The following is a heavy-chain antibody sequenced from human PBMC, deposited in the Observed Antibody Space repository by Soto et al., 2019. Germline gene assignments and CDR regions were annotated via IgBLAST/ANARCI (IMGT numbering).Heavy chain of an antibody. Sequence: QVQLVESGGGVVQPGRSLRLSCAASGFTFSSYGMHWVRQAPGKGLEWVAVIWYDGSNKYYADSVKGRFTISRDNSKNTPYLQMNSLRAEDTAVYYCARGGLTDYFDYWCQRTLVTVSS. CDR3: ARGGLTDYFDY. D-gene: IGHD2-21*02. CDR1: GFTFSSYG. J-gene: IGHJ4*02. CDR2: IWYDGSNK. V-gene: IGHV3-33*01.